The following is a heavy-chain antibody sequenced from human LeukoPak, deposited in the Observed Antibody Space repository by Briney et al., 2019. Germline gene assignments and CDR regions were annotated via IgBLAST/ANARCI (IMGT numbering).Heavy chain of an antibody. CDR1: GGSISISSYY. J-gene: IGHJ4*02. CDR3: ARYGQWLVRSFDY. Sequence: SETLSLTCTVSGGSISISSYYWGWIRQPPGKGLEWIGSIYYSGSTYYNPSLKSRVTISVDTSKNQFSLKLSSVTAADTAVYYCARYGQWLVRSFDYWGQGTLVTVSS. D-gene: IGHD6-19*01. V-gene: IGHV4-39*01. CDR2: IYYSGST.